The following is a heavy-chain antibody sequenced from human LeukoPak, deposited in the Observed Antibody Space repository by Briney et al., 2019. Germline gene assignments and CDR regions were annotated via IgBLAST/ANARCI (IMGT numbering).Heavy chain of an antibody. CDR1: GFTFSSYD. V-gene: IGHV3-13*01. CDR3: ARVQGLDFRWYFDL. CDR2: IGTAGDT. Sequence: PGGSPRLSCAASGFTFSSYDMHWVRQATGKGLEWVSAIGTAGDTYYPGSVKGRFTISRENAKNSLYLQMNSLRAGDTAVYYCARVQGLDFRWYFDLWGRGTLVTVSS. J-gene: IGHJ2*01.